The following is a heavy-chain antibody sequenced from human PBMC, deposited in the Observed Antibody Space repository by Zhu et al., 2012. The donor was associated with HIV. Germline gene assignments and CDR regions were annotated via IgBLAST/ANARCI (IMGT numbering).Heavy chain of an antibody. CDR3: ARGPYYDILTGNYTKTPIDY. CDR2: INHSGST. V-gene: IGHV4-34*01. Sequence: QVQLQQWGAGLLKPSETLSLTCAVYGGSFSGYYWSWIRQPPGKGLEWIGEINHSGSTNYNPSLKSRVTISVDTSKNQFSLKLNSVTAADTAVYYCARGPYYDILTGNYTKTPIDYWGQGALVTVSS. CDR1: GGSFSGYY. J-gene: IGHJ4*02. D-gene: IGHD3-9*01.